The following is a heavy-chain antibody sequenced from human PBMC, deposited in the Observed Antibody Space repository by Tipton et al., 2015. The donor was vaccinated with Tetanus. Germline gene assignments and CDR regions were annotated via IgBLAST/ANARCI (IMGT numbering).Heavy chain of an antibody. V-gene: IGHV3-48*02. D-gene: IGHD6-19*01. J-gene: IGHJ5*02. CDR1: GFTFSSYS. Sequence: SLRLSCAASGFTFSSYSMNWVRQAPGKGLEWVSYISSSSSTIYYADSVKGRFTISRDNAKNSLYLQMNSLRDEDTAVYYCARQKVAGREGWFDPWGQGTLVTVSS. CDR2: ISSSSSTI. CDR3: ARQKVAGREGWFDP.